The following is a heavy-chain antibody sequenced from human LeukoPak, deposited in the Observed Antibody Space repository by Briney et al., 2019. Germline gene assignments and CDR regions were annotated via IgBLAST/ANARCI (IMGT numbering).Heavy chain of an antibody. J-gene: IGHJ6*02. CDR2: INHSGST. Sequence: SETLSLTCAVYGGSFSGYYWSWIRQPPGKGLEWIGEINHSGSTNYNPSLKSRVTISVDTSKNQFSLKLSSVTAADTAVYYCARLRGLAIVVVPTGTYSHALDIWGQGTTVTVS. CDR1: GGSFSGYY. D-gene: IGHD2-2*03. V-gene: IGHV4-34*01. CDR3: ARLRGLAIVVVPTGTYSHALDI.